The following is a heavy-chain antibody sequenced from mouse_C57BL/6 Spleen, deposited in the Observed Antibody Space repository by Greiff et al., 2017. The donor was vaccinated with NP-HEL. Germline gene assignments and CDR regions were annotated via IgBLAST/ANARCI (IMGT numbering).Heavy chain of an antibody. Sequence: EVQLQESGPELVKPGASVKISCKASGYSFTGYYMNWVKQSPEKSLEWIGEINPSTGGTTYNQKFKAKATLTVDKSSSTAYMQLKSLTSEDSAVYYCASLYYDYFAYWGQGTLVTVCA. V-gene: IGHV1-42*01. CDR3: ASLYYDYFAY. CDR1: GYSFTGYY. J-gene: IGHJ3*01. D-gene: IGHD2-4*01. CDR2: INPSTGGT.